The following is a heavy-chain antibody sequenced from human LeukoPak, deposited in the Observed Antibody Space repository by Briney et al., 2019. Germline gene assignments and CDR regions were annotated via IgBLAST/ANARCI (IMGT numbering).Heavy chain of an antibody. CDR2: IYYRGNT. CDR1: RASFNGSDYC. D-gene: IGHD3-22*01. Sequence: DPSETLSLTCSVSRASFNGSDYCWGWVRQPPGKGLEWIGTIYYRGNTYYNPSLTSRVTISADTSKMQFSLKLTSATAADTAVYYCADSCGYLGDDVFDSWGRGTLVTVSS. CDR3: ADSCGYLGDDVFDS. V-gene: IGHV4-39*01. J-gene: IGHJ3*02.